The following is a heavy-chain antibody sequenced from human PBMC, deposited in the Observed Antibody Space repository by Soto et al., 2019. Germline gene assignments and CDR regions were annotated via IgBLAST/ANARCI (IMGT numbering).Heavy chain of an antibody. CDR3: EKFFDWPLRFGY. V-gene: IGHV3-23*01. Sequence: GGSLRLSCAASGFSFSSYAMSWVRQAPGKGLEWVSAISGSGGSTYYADSVKGRFTISRDNSKNTLYLQMNSLRAEDTAVYYCEKFFDWPLRFGYGGRGPLVPVS. CDR2: ISGSGGST. CDR1: GFSFSSYA. D-gene: IGHD3-9*01. J-gene: IGHJ4*02.